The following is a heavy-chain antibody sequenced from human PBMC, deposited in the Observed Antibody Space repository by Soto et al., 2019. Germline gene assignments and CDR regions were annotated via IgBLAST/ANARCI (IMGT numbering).Heavy chain of an antibody. Sequence: QVQLVQSGAEVKKPGASVKVSCKASGYTFTSYAIHWVRQAPGQRLEWMGWINAGNGNTKYSQKFQGRVTITRDTPASTAYMEQSSLRYEDTAVYDCAIAPGSGGMDVWGQGTTVTVSS. J-gene: IGHJ6*02. CDR1: GYTFTSYA. CDR2: INAGNGNT. CDR3: AIAPGSGGMDV. V-gene: IGHV1-3*01. D-gene: IGHD3-10*01.